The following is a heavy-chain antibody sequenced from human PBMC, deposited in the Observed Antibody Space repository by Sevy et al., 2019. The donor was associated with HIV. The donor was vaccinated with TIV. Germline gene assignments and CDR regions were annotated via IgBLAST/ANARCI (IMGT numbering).Heavy chain of an antibody. CDR2: IYYSGST. V-gene: IGHV4-59*01. J-gene: IGHJ6*02. Sequence: SETLSLTCTVSGGSISSYYWSWIRQPPGKGLEWIGYIYYSGSTNYNPSLKSRVTISVDTSKNQFSLKLSSVTAADTAVYYCARGRGYSGYEYYGMDVWGQGTTVTVSS. CDR1: GGSISSYY. CDR3: ARGRGYSGYEYYGMDV. D-gene: IGHD5-12*01.